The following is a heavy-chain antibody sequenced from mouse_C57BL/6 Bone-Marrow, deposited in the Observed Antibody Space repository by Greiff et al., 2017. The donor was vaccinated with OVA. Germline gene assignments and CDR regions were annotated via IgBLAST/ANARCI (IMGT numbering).Heavy chain of an antibody. Sequence: QVQLKESGAELARPGASVKLSCKASGYTFTSSGISWVKQRTGQGLEWIGEIYPRSGNTYYNEKFKGKATLTADKSSSTAYMELLSLTSEDSAVYFCAGDKTGLFAYWGQGTLVTVSA. CDR2: IYPRSGNT. CDR3: AGDKTGLFAY. D-gene: IGHD4-1*01. J-gene: IGHJ3*01. CDR1: GYTFTSSG. V-gene: IGHV1-81*01.